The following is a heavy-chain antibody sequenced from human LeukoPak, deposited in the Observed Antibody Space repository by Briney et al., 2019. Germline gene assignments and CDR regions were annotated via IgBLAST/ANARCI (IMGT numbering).Heavy chain of an antibody. D-gene: IGHD3-16*01. J-gene: IGHJ4*02. Sequence: SETLSLTCSVSGVSVTNYYWSWVRQPAGKRLEWIGRNYPTGDTIYNPSLKSRVTMSVDMSKNHLSLRLTSVTAADAAVYYCAIYITARGSFDYWGQGILVSVSS. V-gene: IGHV4-4*07. CDR3: AIYITARGSFDY. CDR2: NYPTGDT. CDR1: GVSVTNYY.